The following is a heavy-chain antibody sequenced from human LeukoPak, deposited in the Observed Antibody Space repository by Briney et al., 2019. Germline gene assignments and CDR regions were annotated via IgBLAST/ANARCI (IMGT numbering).Heavy chain of an antibody. CDR1: GYTFTSYD. CDR2: MNPNSGNT. J-gene: IGHJ5*02. D-gene: IGHD3-3*01. CDR3: ARGLRFLEWLRQGNWFDP. V-gene: IGHV1-8*01. Sequence: ASVKVSCKASGYTFTSYDINWVRQATGQGPEWMGWMNPNSGNTGYAQKFQGRVTMTRNTSISTAYMELSSLRSEDTAVYYCARGLRFLEWLRQGNWFDPWGQGTLVTVSS.